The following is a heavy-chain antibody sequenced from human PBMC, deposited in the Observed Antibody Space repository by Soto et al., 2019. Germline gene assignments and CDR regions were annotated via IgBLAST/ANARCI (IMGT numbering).Heavy chain of an antibody. CDR1: GYTFTRSG. J-gene: IGHJ6*02. D-gene: IGHD3-16*01. CDR3: ARMGDVPYYYYGMDV. Sequence: QVQLVQSGAVVKKPGASVKVSCKASGYTFTRSGISWVRQAPGQGLEWMGWINGYNGNTNYAQKFQGRITMTTDTPTSTAYMELRSLRSDDTAVYYCARMGDVPYYYYGMDVWGQGTTVIVSS. CDR2: INGYNGNT. V-gene: IGHV1-18*01.